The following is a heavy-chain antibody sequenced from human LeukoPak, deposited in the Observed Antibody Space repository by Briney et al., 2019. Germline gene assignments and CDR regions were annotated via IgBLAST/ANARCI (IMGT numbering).Heavy chain of an antibody. CDR2: SSVYNGNT. CDR1: GYTFMSYG. V-gene: IGHV1-18*01. D-gene: IGHD1-1*01. CDR3: AKGRRVDADDHFDY. J-gene: IGHJ4*02. Sequence: ASVKVSREASGYTFMSYGLHWLRQAPGQGLEWMGWSSVYNGNTEYAQKFQGRVTMTTDTTTSTAYVELRTLISDDTAVYYCAKGRRVDADDHFDYWGQGTLVTVSS.